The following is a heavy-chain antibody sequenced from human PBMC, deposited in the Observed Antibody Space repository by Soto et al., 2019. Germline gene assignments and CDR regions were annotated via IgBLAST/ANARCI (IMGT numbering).Heavy chain of an antibody. V-gene: IGHV1-69*01. J-gene: IGHJ6*02. CDR2: LIPAHDTP. CDR3: SRERRAYNMMNENYFYGMDV. CDR1: GGTFRTYA. Sequence: QVQLVQSGPEVKKPGSSVKVSCKASGGTFRTYAVSWVRRAPGHGLEWLGGLIPAHDTPNYAPRFEGRVTITADESTNTAYMELNSLTSDDTAVYYCSRERRAYNMMNENYFYGMDVWGQGTTVTVSS. D-gene: IGHD1-1*01.